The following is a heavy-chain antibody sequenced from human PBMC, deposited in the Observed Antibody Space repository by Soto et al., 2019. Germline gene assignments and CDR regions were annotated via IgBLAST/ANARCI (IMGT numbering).Heavy chain of an antibody. CDR3: ARVWSNYDILTGSHTNWFDP. V-gene: IGHV4-30-2*01. CDR2: IYHSGST. CDR1: GGSISSGGYS. Sequence: QLQLQESGSGLVKPSQTLSLTCAVSGGSISSGGYSWSWIRQPPGKGLEWIGYIYHSGSTYYNPSLKSRVTISVDRSKNQFSLKLSSVTAADTAVYYCARVWSNYDILTGSHTNWFDPWGQGTLVTVSS. D-gene: IGHD3-9*01. J-gene: IGHJ5*02.